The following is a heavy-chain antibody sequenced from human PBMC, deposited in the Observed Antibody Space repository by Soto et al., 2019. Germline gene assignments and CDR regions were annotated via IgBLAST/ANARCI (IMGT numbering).Heavy chain of an antibody. Sequence: NPSETLSLTCGVSNFSISSGYYWCLIRQSPGKGLEWIASIYRSGTTSYNPSLKSRVTISVDPSKNQFSLMLTAVTAADTAVYYCARTHSGSYYSVFNYWGRGSLVTVSS. J-gene: IGHJ4*02. V-gene: IGHV4-38-2*01. D-gene: IGHD1-26*01. CDR2: IYRSGTT. CDR3: ARTHSGSYYSVFNY. CDR1: NFSISSGYY.